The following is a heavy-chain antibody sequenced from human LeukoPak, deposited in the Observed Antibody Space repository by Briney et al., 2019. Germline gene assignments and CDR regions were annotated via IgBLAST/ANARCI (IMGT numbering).Heavy chain of an antibody. D-gene: IGHD3-10*01. CDR2: IYPGDSDT. Sequence: GESLKISCKGSGHSFTRHWIGWVRQMPGKGLEWMGIIYPGDSDTRYSPSFQGQVTISVDKSITTAYLQWSRLKASDPAMFYCAGNWGSGSHIDYWGQGTLVTVSS. CDR1: GHSFTRHW. J-gene: IGHJ4*02. V-gene: IGHV5-51*01. CDR3: AGNWGSGSHIDY.